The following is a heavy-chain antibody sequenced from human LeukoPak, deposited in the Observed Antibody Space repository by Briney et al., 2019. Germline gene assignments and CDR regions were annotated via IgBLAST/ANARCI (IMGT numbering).Heavy chain of an antibody. CDR1: GFTFSSYA. CDR3: ARSIVVVSCFDY. J-gene: IGHJ4*02. CDR2: ISYDGSNK. D-gene: IGHD3-22*01. V-gene: IGHV3-30-3*01. Sequence: PGGSLRLSCAASGFTFSSYAMHWVRQAPGKGLEWVAVISYDGSNKYYADSVKGRFTISRDNSKNTLYLQMNSLRAEDTAVYHCARSIVVVSCFDYWGQGTLVTVSS.